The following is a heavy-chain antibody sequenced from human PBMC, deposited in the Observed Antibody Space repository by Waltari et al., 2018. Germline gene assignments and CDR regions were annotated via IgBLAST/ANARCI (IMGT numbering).Heavy chain of an antibody. D-gene: IGHD3-22*01. J-gene: IGHJ4*02. CDR3: AKDSSGYQDRLDY. CDR2: ISGDGGST. V-gene: IGHV3-43*02. Sequence: EVQLVESGGGVVQPGGSLRLACAAPGLPFDDYAMHWAGQPPGKGLEWVSLISGDGGSTYYADSVKGRFTISRDNSKNSLYLQMNSLRTEDTALYYCAKDSSGYQDRLDYWGQGTLVTVSS. CDR1: GLPFDDYA.